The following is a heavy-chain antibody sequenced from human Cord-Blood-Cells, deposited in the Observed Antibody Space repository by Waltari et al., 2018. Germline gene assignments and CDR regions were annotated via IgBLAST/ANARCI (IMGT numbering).Heavy chain of an antibody. Sequence: QLRLQESGPGLVKPSETLSLTCTVSGGSISSSSYYWGWIRQPPGKGLEWIGSIYYSGSTYYNPSLKSRVTISVDTSKNQFSMKLSSVTAADTAVYYCATRLITGTDYWGQGTLVTVSS. V-gene: IGHV4-39*01. CDR3: ATRLITGTDY. J-gene: IGHJ4*02. D-gene: IGHD1-20*01. CDR1: GGSISSSSYY. CDR2: IYYSGST.